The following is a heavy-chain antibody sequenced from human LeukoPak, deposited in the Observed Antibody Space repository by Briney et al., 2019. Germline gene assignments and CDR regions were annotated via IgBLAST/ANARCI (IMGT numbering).Heavy chain of an antibody. J-gene: IGHJ4*02. V-gene: IGHV1-69*05. CDR3: AREEMATIEAGDH. CDR2: IIPIFGTA. CDR1: GGTFSSYA. D-gene: IGHD5-24*01. Sequence: SVKVSCKASGGTFSSYAISWVRQAPGQGLEWMGGIIPIFGTANYAQKFQGRVTITTDESTSTAYMELSSLRSEDTAVYYCAREEMATIEAGDHWGQGTLVTVSS.